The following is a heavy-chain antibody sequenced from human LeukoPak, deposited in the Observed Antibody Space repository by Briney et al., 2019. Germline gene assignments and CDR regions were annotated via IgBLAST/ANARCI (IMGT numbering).Heavy chain of an antibody. CDR2: IYTSGST. CDR3: ARGSTVTTGDY. D-gene: IGHD4-17*01. CDR1: GGSINSGSYY. V-gene: IGHV4-61*02. J-gene: IGHJ4*02. Sequence: SQTLSLTCTVSGGSINSGSYYWSWIWQPAGKGLEWIGRIYTSGSTNYNPSLKSRVTISVDTSKNQFTLKLNSVTAADTAVYYCARGSTVTTGDYWGQGTLVTVSS.